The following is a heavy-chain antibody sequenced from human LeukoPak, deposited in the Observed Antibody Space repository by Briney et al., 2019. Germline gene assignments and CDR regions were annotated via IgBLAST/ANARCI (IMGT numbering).Heavy chain of an antibody. Sequence: SETLSFTCTVSGDPISSYFWSWIRQPPGKGLEWIGYIYYGGGTNYNPSLKSRFTISVDTSKNQFSLKLSSVTAADTAVYYCSGGYGSGSRGEAFDIWGRETMVTVSS. CDR3: SGGYGSGSRGEAFDI. V-gene: IGHV4-59*01. CDR2: IYYGGGT. CDR1: GDPISSYF. D-gene: IGHD3-10*01. J-gene: IGHJ3*02.